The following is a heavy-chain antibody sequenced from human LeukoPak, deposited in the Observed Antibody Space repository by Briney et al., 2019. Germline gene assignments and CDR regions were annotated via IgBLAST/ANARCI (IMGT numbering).Heavy chain of an antibody. CDR2: IRNDGSNK. Sequence: PAGSLRLSCPSSGFTFSSYGMHWVRQAPGKGLEWVAFIRNDGSNKYYADSVKGRFTISRDNSKNTLYLQMNSLRAEDTAVYYCTSPGGTHYYDSSGYSWGQGTMVTVSS. CDR1: GFTFSSYG. V-gene: IGHV3-30*02. D-gene: IGHD3-22*01. CDR3: TSPGGTHYYDSSGYS. J-gene: IGHJ3*02.